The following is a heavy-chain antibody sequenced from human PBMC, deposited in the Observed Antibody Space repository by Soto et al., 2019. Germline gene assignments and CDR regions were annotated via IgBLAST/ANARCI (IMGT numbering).Heavy chain of an antibody. V-gene: IGHV4-59*01. Sequence: SETLSLTCTVSGGSINSYYWTWIRQPPGKGLEWIGHVYYSGSTDYNPSLRSRLTISVDTSKNHFPLNLNSVTAADTALYYCARGYSSNWFRVDYWGQGILVTVSS. CDR3: ARGYSSNWFRVDY. J-gene: IGHJ4*02. CDR2: VYYSGST. CDR1: GGSINSYY. D-gene: IGHD6-13*01.